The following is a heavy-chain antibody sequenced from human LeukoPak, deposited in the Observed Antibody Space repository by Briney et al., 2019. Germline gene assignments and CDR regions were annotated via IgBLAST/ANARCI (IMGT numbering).Heavy chain of an antibody. D-gene: IGHD3-10*01. CDR2: ITSAGTTV. J-gene: IGHJ4*02. V-gene: IGHV3-48*04. CDR3: ARDNPFYYDSGMHIDY. Sequence: GGSLRLSCAGSGFSFRSYSMNWVRQAPGKGLEWLAYITSAGTTVYYADSVEGRFTVSRDNAENSLYLQMNSLRVEDTAVYYCARDNPFYYDSGMHIDYWGQGTLVIVSS. CDR1: GFSFRSYS.